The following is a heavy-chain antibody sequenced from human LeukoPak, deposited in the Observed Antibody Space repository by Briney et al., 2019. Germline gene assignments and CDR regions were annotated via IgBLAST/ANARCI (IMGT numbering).Heavy chain of an antibody. V-gene: IGHV3-48*03. Sequence: GRSLRLSCAASGFTFSSYEMNWVRQAPGKGLEWVSYISSSGSNIYYADSVKGRFTISRDNAKNSLYLQMNSLRAEDTVVYYCARGWISDSFDYWGQGTLVTVSS. CDR3: ARGWISDSFDY. CDR2: ISSSGSNI. J-gene: IGHJ4*02. D-gene: IGHD5-12*01. CDR1: GFTFSSYE.